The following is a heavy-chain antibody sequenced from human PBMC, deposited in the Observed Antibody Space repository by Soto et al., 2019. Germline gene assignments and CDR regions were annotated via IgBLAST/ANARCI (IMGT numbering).Heavy chain of an antibody. V-gene: IGHV2-26*01. CDR3: ARSPPYYYDSSGYPGYFDY. CDR1: GFSLRNARMG. J-gene: IGHJ4*02. CDR2: VFSNDEK. Sequence: QVTLKESGPVLVKPTETLTLTCTVSGFSLRNARMGVSWIRQPPGKALEWLEHVFSNDEKSYSTSLKSRLTISKDTSNSQVVLTLTNIDPVDTATYYCARSPPYYYDSSGYPGYFDYWGQGTLVTVSS. D-gene: IGHD3-22*01.